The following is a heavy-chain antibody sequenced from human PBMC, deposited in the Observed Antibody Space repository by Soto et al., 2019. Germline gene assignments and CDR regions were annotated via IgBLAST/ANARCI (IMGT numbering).Heavy chain of an antibody. CDR3: PRAVVVVAATSPYYYGMDV. CDR1: GGPISSGDYY. J-gene: IGHJ6*02. V-gene: IGHV4-30-4*01. Sequence: SETLSLTCTVSGGPISSGDYYWSWIRQPPGKGLEWIGYIYYSGSTYYNPSLKSRVTISVDTSKNQFSLKLSSVTAADTAVYYCPRAVVVVAATSPYYYGMDVWGQGPTVTVSS. CDR2: IYYSGST. D-gene: IGHD2-15*01.